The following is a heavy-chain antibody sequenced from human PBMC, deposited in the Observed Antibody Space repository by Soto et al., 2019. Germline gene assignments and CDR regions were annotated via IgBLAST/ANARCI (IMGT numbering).Heavy chain of an antibody. D-gene: IGHD3-16*01. V-gene: IGHV1-18*01. CDR2: INGYNGKA. CDR3: VRWDGFFGAGGVD. J-gene: IGHJ4*02. Sequence: QVQLVQSVTELRKPGASVKLSCKASGYIFTKYYIAWVRQAPGHGLEWMGMINGYNGKANYGQDFRGRVMMATDTSTNTAYMDLRSLTSDDTGVYYCVRWDGFFGAGGVDWGQGTLVTVSS. CDR1: GYIFTKYY.